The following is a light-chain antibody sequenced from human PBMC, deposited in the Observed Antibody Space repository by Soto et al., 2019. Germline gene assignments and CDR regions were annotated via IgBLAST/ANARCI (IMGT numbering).Light chain of an antibody. V-gene: IGKV1-39*01. CDR3: QQSDSNPYT. CDR1: QSITTY. CDR2: AAS. J-gene: IGKJ2*01. Sequence: DIQMTQAPSSLSASVGDRVTISCRASQSITTYLNWYQQKPGKAPKLLIYAASSLQSGVPSRFSGSGSGTDFTLTSSSLQPEDFATYYCQQSDSNPYTFGQGTKLEIK.